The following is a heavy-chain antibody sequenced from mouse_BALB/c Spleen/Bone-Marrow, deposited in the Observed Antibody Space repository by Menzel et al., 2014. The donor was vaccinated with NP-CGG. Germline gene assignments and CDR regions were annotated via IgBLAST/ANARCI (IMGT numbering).Heavy chain of an antibody. J-gene: IGHJ3*01. V-gene: IGHV4-1*02. CDR3: ARLSYYGRFAY. CDR1: GFDFSRYW. Sequence: EVKLMESGGGLVQPGGSLKLSCAASGFDFSRYWMSWVRQAPGKGLEWIGEINPDSSTINYAPSLKDKFILSRDNAKNTLYLQMSKVRSDDTALYYCARLSYYGRFAYWGQGTLVTVSA. D-gene: IGHD1-1*01. CDR2: INPDSSTI.